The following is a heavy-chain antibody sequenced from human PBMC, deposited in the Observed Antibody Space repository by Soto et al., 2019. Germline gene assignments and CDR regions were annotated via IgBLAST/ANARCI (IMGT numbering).Heavy chain of an antibody. CDR1: GGSISGHY. V-gene: IGHV4-59*08. D-gene: IGHD3-16*01. J-gene: IGHJ6*03. CDR2: MYYSGRT. CDR3: ARGPYYDLIWNYYYMDV. Sequence: QVQLQESGPGLVKPSETLSLSCSVSGGSISGHYWSWVRQTPGKGLEWIGYMYYSGRTNYNPSLKRRVTISVDTSKNHFSLRLTSVTAADTAVYYCARGPYYDLIWNYYYMDVWGKGTTVTVSS.